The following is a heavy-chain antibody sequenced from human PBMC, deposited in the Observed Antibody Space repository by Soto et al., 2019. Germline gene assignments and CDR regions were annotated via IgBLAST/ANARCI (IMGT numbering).Heavy chain of an antibody. J-gene: IGHJ3*02. CDR1: GLTFSDYY. Sequence: GGPLRLSSAASGLTFSDYYMSWIRQAPGKGLEWVSYITSGSAMYYADSVKGRFTISRDNAKNSLYLQMNSLRAEDTAVYYCTSGMNSFDIWGQGTTVTVSS. V-gene: IGHV3-11*01. CDR3: TSGMNSFDI. CDR2: ITSGSAM.